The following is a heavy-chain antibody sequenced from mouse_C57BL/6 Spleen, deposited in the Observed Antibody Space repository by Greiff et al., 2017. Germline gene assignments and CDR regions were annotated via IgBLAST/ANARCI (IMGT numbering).Heavy chain of an antibody. J-gene: IGHJ3*01. D-gene: IGHD4-1*01. CDR1: GFNIKDYY. V-gene: IGHV14-2*01. CDR3: ARSHWDGDWFAY. CDR2: IDPEDGET. Sequence: DVQLVESGAELVKPGASVKLSCTASGFNIKDYYMHWVKQRTEQGLEWIGRIDPEDGETKYAPKFQGKATITADTSSNTAYLQLSSLTSEDTAVYYCARSHWDGDWFAYWGQGTLVTVSA.